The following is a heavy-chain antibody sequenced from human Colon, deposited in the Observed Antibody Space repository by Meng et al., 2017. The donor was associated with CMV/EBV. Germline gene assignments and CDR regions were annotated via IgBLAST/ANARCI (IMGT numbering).Heavy chain of an antibody. D-gene: IGHD4-11*01. V-gene: IGHV4-59*01. J-gene: IGHJ4*02. CDR3: ARGGASSKYFDS. Sequence: SETLSLTCIVSGGSISSYYWSWIRQPPGKGLEWIGWAHNSGSTNYNPSLKSRVAVSVDTSKNHFSLTLASVTAADTGIYYCARGGASSKYFDSWGQGTLVTSPQ. CDR2: AHNSGST. CDR1: GGSISSYY.